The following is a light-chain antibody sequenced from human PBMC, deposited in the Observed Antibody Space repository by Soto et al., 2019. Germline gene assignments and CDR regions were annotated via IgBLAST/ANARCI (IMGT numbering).Light chain of an antibody. Sequence: SYELTQPPSVSVAPGQTARITCGGNNIGSKSVHWYQQKPGQAPVLVVYDDRDRPSRIPERFSGSNSGNTATLTISRVEDGDEADYYCQVWDSSTDHVVFGGGTKLTVL. CDR2: DDR. V-gene: IGLV3-21*02. J-gene: IGLJ2*01. CDR3: QVWDSSTDHVV. CDR1: NIGSKS.